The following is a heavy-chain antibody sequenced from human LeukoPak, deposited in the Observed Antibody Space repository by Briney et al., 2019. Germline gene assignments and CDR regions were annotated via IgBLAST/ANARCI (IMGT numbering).Heavy chain of an antibody. J-gene: IGHJ4*02. CDR1: GGSISSGGYY. CDR3: VRVSYDILTGYFFAIDY. D-gene: IGHD3-9*01. V-gene: IGHV4-31*03. Sequence: SQTLSLTCTVSGGSISSGGYYWSWIRQHPGKGLEWIGYIYYSGSTYYNPSLKSRVTISVDTSKNQFSLKLSSVTAADTAVYYCVRVSYDILTGYFFAIDYWGQGTLVTVSS. CDR2: IYYSGST.